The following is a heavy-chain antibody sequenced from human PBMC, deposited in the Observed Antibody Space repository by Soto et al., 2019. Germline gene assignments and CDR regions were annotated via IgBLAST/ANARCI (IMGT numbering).Heavy chain of an antibody. V-gene: IGHV3-30*18. CDR3: AKDGAPPYCSCGNFHSTPGY. J-gene: IGHJ4*02. CDR1: GFTFRNYG. Sequence: QVQLVESGGGVVQPGGSLRLSCTGSGFTFRNYGMHWVRQTPGKGLERVAVISFDGRNEYYADSVKGRFTISRDNSKNTLWLQMSSLRAEDTAVYYCAKDGAPPYCSCGNFHSTPGYWGQGTLVTVSS. D-gene: IGHD2-15*01. CDR2: ISFDGRNE.